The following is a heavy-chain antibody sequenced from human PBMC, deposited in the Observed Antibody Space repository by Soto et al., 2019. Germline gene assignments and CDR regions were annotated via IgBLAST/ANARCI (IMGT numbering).Heavy chain of an antibody. D-gene: IGHD3-16*01. J-gene: IGHJ4*02. CDR2: VYPSDSDV. CDR3: TKGATSLFDS. V-gene: IGHV5-51*01. CDR1: GYRFTSSW. Sequence: VEDLKLSFQGSGYRFTSSWIGWVRQMPGKGLEWLGNVYPSDSDVTYSPSFEGRVTISADNSINTAYLPLLNLKASDTTIYYCTKGATSLFDSWGQGTRVTVSS.